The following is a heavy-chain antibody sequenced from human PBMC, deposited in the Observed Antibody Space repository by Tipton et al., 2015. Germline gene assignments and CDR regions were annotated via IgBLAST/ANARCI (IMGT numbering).Heavy chain of an antibody. V-gene: IGHV4-31*02. D-gene: IGHD3-16*01. Sequence: LRLSCTVSGGSISGAYNYWSWIRQHPTKGLEWIGYIFYSGSAFYNPSLKSRVTISVDTSENQFSLKLSSVTAADSAVYYCASGGILGYFDYWGQGTLITVSS. CDR3: ASGGILGYFDY. J-gene: IGHJ4*02. CDR2: IFYSGSA. CDR1: GGSISGAYNY.